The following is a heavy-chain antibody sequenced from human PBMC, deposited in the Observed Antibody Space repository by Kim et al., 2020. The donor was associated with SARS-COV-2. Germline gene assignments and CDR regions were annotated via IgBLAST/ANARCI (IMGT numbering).Heavy chain of an antibody. CDR2: IYYTGNT. Sequence: SETLSLTCSVSGGSISSGAFYWTWIRQYPGKDLDYLGYIYYTGNTYYNPSLKGGLAMSVNTSKNQFSLTLTSVAAADTAVYYCARGSTYCDGRGPRLDYWGQGTLVTVSS. V-gene: IGHV4-31*03. CDR3: ARGSTYCDGRGPRLDY. D-gene: IGHD2-21*01. CDR1: GGSISSGAFY. J-gene: IGHJ4*02.